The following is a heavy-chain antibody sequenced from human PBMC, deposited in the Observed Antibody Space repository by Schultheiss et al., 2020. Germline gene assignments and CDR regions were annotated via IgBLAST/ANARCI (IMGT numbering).Heavy chain of an antibody. CDR1: GYTFSSYD. V-gene: IGHV3-23*01. Sequence: GGSLRLSCAASGYTFSSYDMNWVRQAPGKGLEWVSGISGSGVLTSYVDSVKGRFTISRDNSRNTLYLQMSSLRADDTAVYYCARRLQLQVLPVHFGMDVWGQGTTVTVSS. D-gene: IGHD1-26*01. J-gene: IGHJ6*01. CDR3: ARRLQLQVLPVHFGMDV. CDR2: ISGSGVLT.